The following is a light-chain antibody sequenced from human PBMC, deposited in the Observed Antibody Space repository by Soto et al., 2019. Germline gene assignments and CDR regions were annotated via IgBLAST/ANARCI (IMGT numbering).Light chain of an antibody. CDR1: QTISYY. V-gene: IGKV1-39*01. CDR3: KQCYSSPLT. CDR2: AAS. J-gene: IGKJ4*01. Sequence: DIQMTQSPSSLSASVGDRVTITCRASQTISYYLNWYQQQPGQAPKLLIYAASSLQSGVPSRVSGSGSGTDFTLTISILQPEDFATYYCKQCYSSPLTFGGVTKVDIK.